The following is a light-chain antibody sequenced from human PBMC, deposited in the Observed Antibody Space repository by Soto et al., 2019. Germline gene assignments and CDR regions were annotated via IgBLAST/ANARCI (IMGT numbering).Light chain of an antibody. CDR3: QQYGSSPAVT. Sequence: EIVLTQSPGTLSLSPGERATLSCRASQSVSSSYLAWYQQKPGQAPRLLIYGASSRATGIPDSFSGSGSGTDFTLTISRLEPEDFAVYYCQQYGSSPAVTFGGGTKVEIK. CDR2: GAS. CDR1: QSVSSSY. V-gene: IGKV3-20*01. J-gene: IGKJ4*01.